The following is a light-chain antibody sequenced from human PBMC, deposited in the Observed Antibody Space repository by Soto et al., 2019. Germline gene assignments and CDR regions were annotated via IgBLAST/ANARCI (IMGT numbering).Light chain of an antibody. CDR2: AAS. CDR1: QSISTY. Sequence: DIQMTPSPPSLSASVGDTITITCRASQSISTYLDWYQVTPGKAPKVLIYAASTRQDGVPSRFSGSGSGTDFTLTINSLQPEDFATYYCHQNYNLPPWTFGQGTKVEIK. V-gene: IGKV1-39*01. CDR3: HQNYNLPPWT. J-gene: IGKJ1*01.